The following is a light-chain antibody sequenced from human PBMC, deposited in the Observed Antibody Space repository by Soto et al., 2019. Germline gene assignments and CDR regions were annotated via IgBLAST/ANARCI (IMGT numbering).Light chain of an antibody. J-gene: IGKJ1*01. CDR1: QTVNNN. Sequence: VMTQAPATLSVSPGEGATLSCRASQTVNNNVAWYQLKDGQVPRLLIYGASTRATGIPARFSGSGSGTDFTLTISSLQSEDFAVYYCQHYNYWPPKTFGQGTKVDI. CDR2: GAS. V-gene: IGKV3-15*01. CDR3: QHYNYWPPKT.